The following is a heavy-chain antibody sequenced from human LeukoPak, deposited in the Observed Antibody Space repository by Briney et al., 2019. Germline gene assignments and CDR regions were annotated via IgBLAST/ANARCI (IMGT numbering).Heavy chain of an antibody. CDR2: ISGSGGST. Sequence: PGGSLRLSCAASGFTVSSNYMSWVRQAPGKGLEWVSAISGSGGSTYYADSVKGRFTISRDNSKNTLYLQMNSLRAEDTAVYYCAKDWQSYYYMDVWGKGTTVTVSS. V-gene: IGHV3-23*01. CDR1: GFTVSSNY. CDR3: AKDWQSYYYMDV. J-gene: IGHJ6*03. D-gene: IGHD6-19*01.